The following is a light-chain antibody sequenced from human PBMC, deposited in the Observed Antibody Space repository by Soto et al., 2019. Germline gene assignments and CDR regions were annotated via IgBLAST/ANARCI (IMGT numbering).Light chain of an antibody. CDR2: GAS. J-gene: IGKJ1*01. CDR1: QSINNN. CDR3: QQYNNWPWT. Sequence: EIVMTQSPATQSVSPGERATLSCRASQSINNNLAWYQKKPGQAPRLLIHGASTRATGIPARISASGSGTEFTLTISSLQYEDFAVYYCQQYNNWPWTFGRGTEVEIK. V-gene: IGKV3-15*01.